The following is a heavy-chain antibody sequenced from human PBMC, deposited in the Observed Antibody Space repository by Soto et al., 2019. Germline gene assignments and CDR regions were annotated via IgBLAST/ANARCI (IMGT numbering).Heavy chain of an antibody. CDR3: ARVSVVVEIADDAFDI. J-gene: IGHJ3*02. D-gene: IGHD6-13*01. CDR1: GFTFSSYA. CDR2: ISYDGSNK. Sequence: GGSLRLSCAASGFTFSSYAMHWVRQAPGKGLEWVAVISYDGSNKYYADSVKGRFTISRDNSKNTLYLQMNSLRAEDTAVYYCARVSVVVEIADDAFDIWGQGTMVTVSS. V-gene: IGHV3-30-3*01.